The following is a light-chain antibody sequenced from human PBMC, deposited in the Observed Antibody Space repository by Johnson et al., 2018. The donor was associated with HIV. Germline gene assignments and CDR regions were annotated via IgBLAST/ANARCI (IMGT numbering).Light chain of an antibody. CDR2: DNN. CDR1: SSNIGNNY. CDR3: GTWDSSLSAGGDFYG. Sequence: QSVLTQPPSVSAAPGQKVTISCSGSSSNIGNNYVSWYQQLPGTAPKLLIYDNNKRPSGIPDRFSGSKSGTSATLGITGLQTGAEADYYCGTWDSSLSAGGDFYGFGPGTKVTVL. J-gene: IGLJ1*01. V-gene: IGLV1-51*01.